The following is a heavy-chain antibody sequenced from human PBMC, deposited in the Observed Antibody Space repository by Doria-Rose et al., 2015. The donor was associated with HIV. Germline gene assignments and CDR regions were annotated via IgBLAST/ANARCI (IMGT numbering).Heavy chain of an antibody. V-gene: IGHV3-21*01. CDR1: GFTFSSHR. CDR3: ATGVTLDY. J-gene: IGHJ4*02. D-gene: IGHD3-10*01. CDR2: ISSTSAYI. Sequence: VQLVQSGGGLVRPGGSLRLSCATSGFTFSSHRINWVRQAPGNGLGWVSSISSTSAYINYADSVRGRFTISRDNARNSLYLQMDSLRAEDTAIYYCATGVTLDYWGQGTLVTVSS.